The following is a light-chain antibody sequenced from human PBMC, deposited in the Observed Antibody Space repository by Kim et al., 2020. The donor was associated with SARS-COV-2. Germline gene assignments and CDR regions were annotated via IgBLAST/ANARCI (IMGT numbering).Light chain of an antibody. V-gene: IGKV1-33*01. CDR3: QHFDSLPYT. CDR2: DAS. J-gene: IGKJ2*01. CDR1: QDIRNF. Sequence: SASVGDRVTITCQASQDIRNFLNWFQHKPGKAPKLLIYDASTLGAGVPSRFSGSGSGTDFTFTISGLQPEDIATYYCQHFDSLPYTFGQGTKLEI.